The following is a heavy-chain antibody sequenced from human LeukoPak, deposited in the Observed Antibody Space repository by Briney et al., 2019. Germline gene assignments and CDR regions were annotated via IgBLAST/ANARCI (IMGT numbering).Heavy chain of an antibody. V-gene: IGHV1-2*06. Sequence: ASVKVSCKASGYTFTGYYMHWVRQAPGQGLEWVGRINPNSGGTNYAQKFQGRVTITADESTSTAYMELRSLRSDDTAVYYCARVGYDILTGYYLYYFDYWGQGTLVTVSS. CDR1: GYTFTGYY. CDR2: INPNSGGT. J-gene: IGHJ4*02. CDR3: ARVGYDILTGYYLYYFDY. D-gene: IGHD3-9*01.